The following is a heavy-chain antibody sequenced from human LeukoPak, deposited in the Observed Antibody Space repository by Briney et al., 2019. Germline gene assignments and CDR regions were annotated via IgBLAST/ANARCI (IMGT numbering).Heavy chain of an antibody. Sequence: ASVKVSCKASGYTFTGHYMHWVRQAPGQGLEWMGWINPNSGATNYAQNFQGRVTMTGDTSIRTAYMELSSLRSDDTAVYYCATRGYNSSWSFAYWGQGTLVTVSS. CDR1: GYTFTGHY. CDR2: INPNSGAT. J-gene: IGHJ4*02. D-gene: IGHD6-13*01. CDR3: ATRGYNSSWSFAY. V-gene: IGHV1-2*02.